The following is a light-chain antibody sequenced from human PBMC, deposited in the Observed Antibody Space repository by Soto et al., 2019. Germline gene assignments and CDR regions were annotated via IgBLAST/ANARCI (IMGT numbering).Light chain of an antibody. CDR2: YVS. J-gene: IGLJ3*02. V-gene: IGLV2-14*03. Sequence: QSALTQPASVSGSPGQSITISCTGTSSDVGGYNYVSWYQQYPGKAPELIINYVSNRPSGVSHRFSGSKAGNTASLTISGLQAEDEADYYCSSFTSSNSWVFGGGTQLTVL. CDR1: SSDVGGYNY. CDR3: SSFTSSNSWV.